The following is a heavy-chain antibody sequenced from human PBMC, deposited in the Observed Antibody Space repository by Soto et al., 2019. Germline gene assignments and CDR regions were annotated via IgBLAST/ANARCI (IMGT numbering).Heavy chain of an antibody. Sequence: PSETLSLTCTVSGGSISSGGYYWSWIRQHPGQGLEWLGYIYYSGSTYYNPSLKSRVTISVDTSKNQFSLKLSSVTAADTAVYYCARVGIAVAGTPPRRKSYYYYGMDVWGQGTTVTVSS. J-gene: IGHJ6*02. CDR3: ARVGIAVAGTPPRRKSYYYYGMDV. CDR2: IYYSGST. CDR1: GGSISSGGYY. D-gene: IGHD6-19*01. V-gene: IGHV4-31*03.